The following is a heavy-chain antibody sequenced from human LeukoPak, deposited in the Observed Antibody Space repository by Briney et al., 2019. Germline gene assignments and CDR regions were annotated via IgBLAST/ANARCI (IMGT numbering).Heavy chain of an antibody. Sequence: SETLSLTCTVSGGSISSGDYYWSWIRQPPGKGLEWIGYIYYSGSTYYNPSLKSRVTISVDTSKNQFSLKLSSVTAADTAVYYCARGSYYYGSGSYYPDYWGQGTLVTVSS. D-gene: IGHD3-10*01. V-gene: IGHV4-30-4*01. CDR1: GGSISSGDYY. J-gene: IGHJ4*02. CDR2: IYYSGST. CDR3: ARGSYYYGSGSYYPDY.